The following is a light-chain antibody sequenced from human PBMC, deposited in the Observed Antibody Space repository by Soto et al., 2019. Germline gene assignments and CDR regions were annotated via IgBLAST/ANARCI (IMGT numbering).Light chain of an antibody. V-gene: IGLV2-14*01. Sequence: QSALTQPASLSGSPGQSITISCTGTSSDVGGYNYVCWYQQHPGKVPKLIIHDVSNRPSGVSNRFSGSKSGNTASLSISGLQAEDEADYYCSSYTSSSTVVFGGGTKLTV. CDR1: SSDVGGYNY. CDR3: SSYTSSSTVV. CDR2: DVS. J-gene: IGLJ3*02.